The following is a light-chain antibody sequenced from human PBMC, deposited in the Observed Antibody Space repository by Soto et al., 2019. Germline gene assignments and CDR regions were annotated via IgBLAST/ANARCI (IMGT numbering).Light chain of an antibody. J-gene: IGKJ1*01. CDR1: QSVSSNY. CDR3: QHYGSSPET. V-gene: IGKV3-20*01. CDR2: GAS. Sequence: EIVLTQSPGTLSLSPGERATLSCRASQSVSSNYLAWYQQKPGQAPRLLIYGASSRATGIPDRFSGSGSGTDFTLTISRLEPEDVAVYYCQHYGSSPETFGQGTKVEIK.